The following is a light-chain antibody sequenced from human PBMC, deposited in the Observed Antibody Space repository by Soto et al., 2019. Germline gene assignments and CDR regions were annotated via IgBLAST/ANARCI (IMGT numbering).Light chain of an antibody. CDR3: QQYGSSSWT. CDR1: QSISTTY. J-gene: IGKJ1*01. CDR2: GAS. V-gene: IGKV3-20*01. Sequence: EIVLTQSPGTLSLSPGEGATLSCRASQSISTTYLAWYQQKPGQAPRLLIYGASSRATGIPDRFSGSGSEKDFTLTISRLEPEDFAVYYCQQYGSSSWTFGQGTKVDIK.